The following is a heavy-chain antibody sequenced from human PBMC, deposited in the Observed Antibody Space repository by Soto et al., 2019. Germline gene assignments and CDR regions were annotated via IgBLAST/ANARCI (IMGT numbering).Heavy chain of an antibody. Sequence: QLVESGGGLVQPGGSLRLSCATSGLTFNTYWMNWVRQAPGKGLEWVANIKVDGSEENYVDSVKGRFTISRDNGKNSLFLQMNRLRREGSAVYYCVRSFSFYWLLFTLDYCGQGNMVAVSS. D-gene: IGHD3-9*01. CDR3: VRSFSFYWLLFTLDY. CDR1: GLTFNTYW. CDR2: IKVDGSEE. V-gene: IGHV3-7*01. J-gene: IGHJ4*02.